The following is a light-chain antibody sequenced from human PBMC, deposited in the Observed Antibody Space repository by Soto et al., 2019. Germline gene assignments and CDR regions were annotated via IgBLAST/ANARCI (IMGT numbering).Light chain of an antibody. CDR2: NDN. Sequence: QSVLTQPPSASGTPGQRVTFSCSGGSSNIGSNAVNWYRQLPGTAPELLIYNDNQRPSGVPDRFSGSKSGTSASLAISGLQSEDEATYYCAAWDDSLNGRVFGGGTKLTVL. J-gene: IGLJ3*02. CDR3: AAWDDSLNGRV. V-gene: IGLV1-44*01. CDR1: SSNIGSNA.